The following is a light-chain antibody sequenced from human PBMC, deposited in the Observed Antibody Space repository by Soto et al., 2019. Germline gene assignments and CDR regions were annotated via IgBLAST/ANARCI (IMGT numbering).Light chain of an antibody. V-gene: IGKV3-20*01. CDR3: QQYGSSPWT. Sequence: IVMTQSPATLSASPGERATLSCRASQTVGVRLAWYQHKPGQAPRLLIYGASSRATGIPDRFSGSGSGTDFTLTISRLEPEDFAVYYCQQYGSSPWTFGQGTKVDIK. J-gene: IGKJ1*01. CDR2: GAS. CDR1: QTVGVR.